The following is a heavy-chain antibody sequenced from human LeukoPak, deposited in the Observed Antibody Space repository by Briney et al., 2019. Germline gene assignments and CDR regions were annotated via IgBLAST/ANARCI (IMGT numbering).Heavy chain of an antibody. J-gene: IGHJ4*02. CDR3: ARDAGGSFLFDY. V-gene: IGHV3-21*01. CDR1: GFTFSSYS. CDR2: ISSSSSYI. D-gene: IGHD2/OR15-2a*01. Sequence: GGSLRLSCAASGFTFSSYSMNWVRQAPGKGLEWVSSISSSSSYIYYADSVKGRFTISRDNAKNSLYLQMNSLRAEDTAVYYCARDAGGSFLFDYWGQGTLVTVSS.